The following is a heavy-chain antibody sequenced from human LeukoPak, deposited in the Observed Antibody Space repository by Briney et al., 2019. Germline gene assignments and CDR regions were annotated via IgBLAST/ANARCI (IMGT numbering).Heavy chain of an antibody. CDR1: GYTFTGYY. V-gene: IGHV1-2*04. CDR3: ARADYYASGSHFDS. Sequence: VASVKISCKASGYTFTGYYMHWVRQAPGQGLEWMGWINPTTGGTNYAQKFQGWVTMTRDTSISTAYMVLNRLKSDDTAVYYCARADYYASGSHFDSWGQGTLVTVSS. J-gene: IGHJ4*02. D-gene: IGHD3-10*01. CDR2: INPTTGGT.